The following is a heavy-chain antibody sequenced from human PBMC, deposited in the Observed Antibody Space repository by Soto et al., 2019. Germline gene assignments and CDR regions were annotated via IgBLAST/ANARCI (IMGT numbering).Heavy chain of an antibody. J-gene: IGHJ4*02. Sequence: PGGSLRLSCAATGFTLRTNGMSWVRQAPGKGLEWVPSFSGRGDDTWYADSLKGRFIISRDNSQNTVYLQMNSLRAEDTALYYCAINYFDYWGQGTLVTVSS. CDR2: FSGRGDDT. V-gene: IGHV3-23*01. CDR3: AINYFDY. CDR1: GFTLRTNG.